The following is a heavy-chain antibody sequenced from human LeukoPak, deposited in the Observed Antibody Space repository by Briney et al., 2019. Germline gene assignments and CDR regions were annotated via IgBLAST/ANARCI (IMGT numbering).Heavy chain of an antibody. V-gene: IGHV1-2*02. J-gene: IGHJ3*02. Sequence: SVKVSCKTSGYTFTGYYMHWVRQAPGQGLEWMGWINPNSGGTNYAQKFQGRVTMTRDASISTAYMELSRLRSDDTAVYYCARDRPNPYYYDSSGFNAFDIWGQGTMVTVSS. D-gene: IGHD3-22*01. CDR1: GYTFTGYY. CDR3: ARDRPNPYYYDSSGFNAFDI. CDR2: INPNSGGT.